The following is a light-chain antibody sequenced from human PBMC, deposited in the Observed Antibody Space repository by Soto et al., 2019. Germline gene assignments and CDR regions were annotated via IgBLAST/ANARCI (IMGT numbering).Light chain of an antibody. CDR3: QQNYNAPPT. J-gene: IGKJ1*01. V-gene: IGKV1-39*01. CDR2: AAS. Sequence: DIQMTQSPSSLSASVGDRVTITCRASQSITSYLSWYQHRPGKAPKLLIYAASSLQSGVPSRFSGSGSGTDITLTISSLQPEDFATYSCQQNYNAPPTFGQRTKVEI. CDR1: QSITSY.